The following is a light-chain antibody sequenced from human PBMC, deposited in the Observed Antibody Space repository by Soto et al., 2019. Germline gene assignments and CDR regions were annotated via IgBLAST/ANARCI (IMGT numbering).Light chain of an antibody. CDR2: GAS. CDR3: HQHNNWWT. J-gene: IGKJ1*01. Sequence: EVVMTQYQATLSVSPGERSTLSFRASQSVSSNLAWYQQNPGQAPRLLIYGASTRAAGIPARFSGSGSGTDFTLTITSLQSEDFGVYYCHQHNNWWTFGQGTKVDI. CDR1: QSVSSN. V-gene: IGKV3-15*01.